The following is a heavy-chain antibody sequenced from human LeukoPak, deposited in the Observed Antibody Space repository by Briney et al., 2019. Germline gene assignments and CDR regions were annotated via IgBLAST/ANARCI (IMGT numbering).Heavy chain of an antibody. D-gene: IGHD5-18*01. CDR1: GFTFSDYA. CDR2: ISGSGGST. J-gene: IGHJ4*02. CDR3: AWKDTTMVYFDY. Sequence: GSLRLSCVVSGFTFSDYAMSWVRQAPGKGLEWVSGISGSGGSTYYADSVKGRFTISRDNSENTLYLEMDSLRAEDTAIYYCAWKDTTMVYFDYWGQGTLVTVSS. V-gene: IGHV3-23*01.